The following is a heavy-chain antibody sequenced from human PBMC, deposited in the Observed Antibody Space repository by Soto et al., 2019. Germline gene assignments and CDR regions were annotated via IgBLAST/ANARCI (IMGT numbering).Heavy chain of an antibody. CDR2: ISYDGSNK. CDR3: ANLEPAAMMGLRFDY. CDR1: GFTFSSYG. V-gene: IGHV3-30*18. J-gene: IGHJ4*02. D-gene: IGHD2-2*01. Sequence: GGSLRLSCAASGFTFSSYGMHWVRQAPGKGLEWVAVISYDGSNKYYADSVKGRFTISRDNSKNTLYLQMNSLRAEDTAVYYCANLEPAAMMGLRFDYWGQGTLVTVSS.